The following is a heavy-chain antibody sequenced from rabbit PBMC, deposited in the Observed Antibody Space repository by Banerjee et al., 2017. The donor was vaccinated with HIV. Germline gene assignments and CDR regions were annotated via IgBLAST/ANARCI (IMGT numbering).Heavy chain of an antibody. CDR2: IYTGSSGST. CDR3: ARGPGGAWGNTITRLDL. V-gene: IGHV1S45*01. Sequence: QEQLVESGGGLVQPEGSLTLTCTASGFSFSTSYYMCWVRQAPGKGLEWIGCIYTGSSGSTYYASWAKGRFTISKTSSTTVTLQMTSLTAADTATYFCARGPGGAWGNTITRLDLWGPGTLVTVS. D-gene: IGHD1-1*01. J-gene: IGHJ3*01. CDR1: GFSFSTSYY.